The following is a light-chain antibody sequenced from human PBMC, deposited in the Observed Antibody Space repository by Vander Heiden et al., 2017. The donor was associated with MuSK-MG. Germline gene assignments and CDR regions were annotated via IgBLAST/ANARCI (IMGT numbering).Light chain of an antibody. V-gene: IGLV2-14*01. CDR3: SLYTNSNTWV. CDR2: EVT. J-gene: IGLJ3*02. CDR1: SGDSGDVGGSDF. Sequence: QSPLTQPASVSGSLGQSLTITGAGASGDSGDVGGSDFVSWEQQHPGRAPKVIIYEVTKRPSGVSDRFSGSKSGNTASRTISGLQAEDEADYYCSLYTNSNTWVFGGGTKLTVL.